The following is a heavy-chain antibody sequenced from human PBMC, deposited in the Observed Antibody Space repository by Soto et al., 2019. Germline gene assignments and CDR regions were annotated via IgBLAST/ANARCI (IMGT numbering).Heavy chain of an antibody. CDR3: ARDGFSSSWYEGMDA. V-gene: IGHV1-18*04. CDR1: GYTFTSCG. CDR2: ISAYNGNT. Sequence: VASVKVSCKASGYTFTSCGISWVRQAPGQGLEWMGWISAYNGNTNYAQKLQGRVTMTTDTSTSTAYMELRSLRSDDTAVYYCARDGFSSSWYEGMDAWGQGTTVTVSS. D-gene: IGHD6-13*01. J-gene: IGHJ6*02.